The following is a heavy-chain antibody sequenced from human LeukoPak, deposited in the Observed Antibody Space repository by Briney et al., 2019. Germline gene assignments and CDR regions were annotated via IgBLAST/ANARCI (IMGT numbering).Heavy chain of an antibody. Sequence: PGRSLRLSCAASGISFSRHGTHWVRPAPGKGLECVAVIWYDGSNIYYTDSVKGRFTISRDNSKNTLYLQMNSLRAEDTALYYCARARNDYDSNGFSLLDYWGQGTLVTVSS. CDR2: IWYDGSNI. CDR1: GISFSRHG. J-gene: IGHJ4*02. D-gene: IGHD3-22*01. CDR3: ARARNDYDSNGFSLLDY. V-gene: IGHV3-33*01.